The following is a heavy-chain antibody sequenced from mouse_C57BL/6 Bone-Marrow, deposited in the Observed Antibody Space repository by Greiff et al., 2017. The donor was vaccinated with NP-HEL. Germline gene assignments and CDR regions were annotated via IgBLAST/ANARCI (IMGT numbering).Heavy chain of an antibody. CDR2: VYPYNGGT. CDR1: GFTFTDYY. J-gene: IGHJ1*03. CDR3: AREELDDDVGYWYFDV. D-gene: IGHD2-4*01. Sequence: EVQLQQSGPVLVKPGPSVKISCKASGFTFTDYYMHWVKQSHGKSLEWIGLVYPYNGGTSYNQKFKGKATLTVDTSSSTAYMELNSLTSEDSAVLYGAREELDDDVGYWYFDVWGTGTTVTVTS. V-gene: IGHV1-36*01.